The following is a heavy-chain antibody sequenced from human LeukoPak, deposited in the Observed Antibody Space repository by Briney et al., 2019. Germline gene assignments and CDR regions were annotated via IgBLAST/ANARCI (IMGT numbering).Heavy chain of an antibody. J-gene: IGHJ3*01. Sequence: GGSLRLSCAASGFTFSSYEMNWVRQAPGKGLEWVSYISIGGSNIYYADSVKGRFTISRDKAKNSLYLQMNSMRAEDTAVYYCARGATYYYDSSGYSTGKTDDAFDFWGQGTMVTVSS. CDR2: ISIGGSNI. CDR1: GFTFSSYE. CDR3: ARGATYYYDSSGYSTGKTDDAFDF. V-gene: IGHV3-48*03. D-gene: IGHD3-22*01.